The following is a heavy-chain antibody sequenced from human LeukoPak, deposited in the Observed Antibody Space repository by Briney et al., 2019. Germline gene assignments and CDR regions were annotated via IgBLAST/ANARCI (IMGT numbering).Heavy chain of an antibody. J-gene: IGHJ6*02. Sequence: SETLSLTCTVSGGSISSGGFYWSWIRQHPGKGLEWIGYIYYSGSTYYNPSLKSRVTISVDTSKNQFSLKLSSVTAADTAVYYCARKAVTGYYYYGMDVWGQGTTVTVSS. V-gene: IGHV4-31*03. CDR1: GGSISSGGFY. CDR3: ARKAVTGYYYYGMDV. D-gene: IGHD1-14*01. CDR2: IYYSGST.